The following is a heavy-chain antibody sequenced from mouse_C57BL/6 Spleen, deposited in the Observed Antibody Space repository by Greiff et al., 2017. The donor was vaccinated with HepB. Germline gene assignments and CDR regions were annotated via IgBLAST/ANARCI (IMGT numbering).Heavy chain of an antibody. CDR3: AGGLRAWFAY. V-gene: IGHV5-17*01. J-gene: IGHJ3*01. CDR1: GFTFSDYG. D-gene: IGHD2-4*01. CDR2: ISSGSSTI. Sequence: EVQVVESGGGLVKPGGSLKLSCAASGFTFSDYGMHWVRQAPEKGLEWVAYISSGSSTIYYADTVKGRFTISRDNAKNTLFLQMTSLRSEDTAMYYCAGGLRAWFAYWGQGTLVTVSA.